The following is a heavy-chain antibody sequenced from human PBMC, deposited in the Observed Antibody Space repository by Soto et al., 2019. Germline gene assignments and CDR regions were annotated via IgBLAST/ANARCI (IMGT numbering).Heavy chain of an antibody. V-gene: IGHV3-23*01. CDR1: GLTFSRYA. CDR2: ISGSGGTT. J-gene: IGHJ4*02. CDR3: TKDDDYGGT. Sequence: EVQLLESGGGLVQPGGSLRLSCAASGLTFSRYAMTWVRQAPGKGLEWVSAISGSGGTTYYSDSVKGRFTIARDNSKNPLYLQMNSLRAEDTAVYYCTKDDDYGGTWGQGTLVTVSS. D-gene: IGHD4-17*01.